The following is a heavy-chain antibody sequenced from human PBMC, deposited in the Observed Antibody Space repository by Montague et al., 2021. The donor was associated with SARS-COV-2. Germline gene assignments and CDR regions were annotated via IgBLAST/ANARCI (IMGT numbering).Heavy chain of an antibody. V-gene: IGHV4-59*08. D-gene: IGHD3-10*01. J-gene: IGHJ6*02. CDR2: ISYSGNT. CDR3: ARLMWGTYYYGSGLYGMDV. CDR1: GASISTYY. Sequence: ETLSLTCTVSGASISTYYWTWIRQPPGKGLEWIGYISYSGNTNHKPSLKSRVTMSVDTSKNQFSLKLSSVTAADTAVYFCARLMWGTYYYGSGLYGMDVWGQGTAVTVSS.